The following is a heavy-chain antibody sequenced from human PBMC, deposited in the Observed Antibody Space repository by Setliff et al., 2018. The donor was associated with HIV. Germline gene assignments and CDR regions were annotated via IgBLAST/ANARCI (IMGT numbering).Heavy chain of an antibody. CDR2: IYYSGTT. D-gene: IGHD3-3*01. Sequence: LSLTCSVSGGSIISGGYYWSWIRQHPGKGLEWIGYIYYSGTTYYNPSLKSRVTISLDTSKHQFSLKLTSVTAADTALYYCARDVMEYFGNYFDYWGQGALVTVSS. J-gene: IGHJ4*02. CDR3: ARDVMEYFGNYFDY. V-gene: IGHV4-31*03. CDR1: GGSIISGGYY.